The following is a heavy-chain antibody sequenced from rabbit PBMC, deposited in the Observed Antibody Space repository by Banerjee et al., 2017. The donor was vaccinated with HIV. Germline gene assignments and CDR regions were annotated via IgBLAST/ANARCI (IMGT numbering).Heavy chain of an antibody. D-gene: IGHD1-1*01. CDR1: GFDLSSYYY. J-gene: IGHJ4*01. CDR2: INSNTGNT. CDR3: EGDLDGVIGWNFNL. V-gene: IGHV1S45*01. Sequence: QEQLDESGVDLVKPEGSLTLTCKASGFDLSSYYYMCWVRQAPGKGLEWIACINSNTGNTVYASWEKGPLTIYKTSSTKVTLQMTSLTDEVKEKYLCEGDLDGVIGWNFNLWGQGTLVTVS.